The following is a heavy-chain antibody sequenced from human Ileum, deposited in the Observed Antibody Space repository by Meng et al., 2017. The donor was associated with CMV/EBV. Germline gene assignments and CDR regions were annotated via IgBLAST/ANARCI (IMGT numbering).Heavy chain of an antibody. CDR1: AGSFSGYH. J-gene: IGHJ4*02. Sequence: QVQLRQWGAGALKPSETLFLTFGVDAGSFSGYHWSWIRQPPGKEVEWIGEINHSGGSNYNPSLKSRVTISLDTSKTQFSLKLNSGTAADTAVYYYATGTSQAWELLHSWGQGILVTVSS. D-gene: IGHD1-26*01. CDR2: INHSGGS. V-gene: IGHV4-34*02. CDR3: ATGTSQAWELLHS.